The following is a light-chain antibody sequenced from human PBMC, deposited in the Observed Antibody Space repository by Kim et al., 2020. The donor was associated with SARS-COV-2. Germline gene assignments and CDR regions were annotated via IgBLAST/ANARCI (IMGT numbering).Light chain of an antibody. J-gene: IGKJ4*01. CDR1: QSVSSIY. V-gene: IGKV3-20*01. CDR2: GAS. CDR3: QQYGGSPLT. Sequence: SPGERPTLSCRASQSVSSIYLAWYQQNPGQAPRLLIYGASSRAPGIPDRFSGSGSGTDFTLTISRLEPEDFAVYYCQQYGGSPLTFGGGTKVDIK.